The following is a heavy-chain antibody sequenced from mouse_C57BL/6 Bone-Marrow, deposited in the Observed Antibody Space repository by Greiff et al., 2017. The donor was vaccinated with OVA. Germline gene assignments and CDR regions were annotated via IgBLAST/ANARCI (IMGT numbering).Heavy chain of an antibody. D-gene: IGHD2-3*01. J-gene: IGHJ1*03. CDR3: ARRGAYDGYDWYFDV. CDR1: GFTFSDYY. CDR2: INYDGSST. V-gene: IGHV5-16*01. Sequence: DVMLVESEGGLVQPGSSMKLSCTASGFTFSDYYMAWVRQVPEKGLEWVANINYDGSSTYYLDSLKSRFIISRDNAKNILYLQMSSLKSEDTATYYCARRGAYDGYDWYFDVWGTGTTVTVSS.